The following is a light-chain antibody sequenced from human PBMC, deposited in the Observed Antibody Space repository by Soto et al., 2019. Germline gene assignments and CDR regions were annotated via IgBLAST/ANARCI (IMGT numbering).Light chain of an antibody. Sequence: DMQMTQSPASVSASVGDRVTITCRASQGSFGWLVWYHQRPGKAPKALIYGASILQSGVPSRFSGSGSGTEFTLTISSLQPEDFATYYCQQATSFPPVRAFGGGTKVDMK. J-gene: IGKJ4*01. CDR2: GAS. V-gene: IGKV1-12*01. CDR1: QGSFGW. CDR3: QQATSFPPVRA.